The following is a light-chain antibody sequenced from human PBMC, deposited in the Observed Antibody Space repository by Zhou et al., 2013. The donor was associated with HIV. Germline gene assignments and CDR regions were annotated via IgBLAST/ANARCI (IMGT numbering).Light chain of an antibody. CDR2: DAS. CDR3: QQAHSFPYT. Sequence: DIQMTQSPSSVSASVGDRVTITCRASQDISGWLAWYQQNPGKAPRLLIYDASGLQSGVPSRFSGSGSGTDYTLTISSLQPEDFATYYCQQAHSFPYTFGLGDQAG. CDR1: QDISGW. V-gene: IGKV1-12*01. J-gene: IGKJ2*01.